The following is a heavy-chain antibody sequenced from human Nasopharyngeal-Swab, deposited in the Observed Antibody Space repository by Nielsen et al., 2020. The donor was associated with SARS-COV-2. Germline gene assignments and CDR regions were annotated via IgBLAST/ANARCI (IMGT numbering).Heavy chain of an antibody. CDR2: ISNSGDYI. J-gene: IGHJ4*02. V-gene: IGHV3-21*01. Sequence: GESLKISCAASGFTFSIYTMNWVRQAPGKGLEWVSAISNSGDYIYHAASVKGRFTISRDNAKNSLYLQMNSLRAEDAAVYYCVRDTPAMFAYWGQGTLVTVSS. CDR1: GFTFSIYT. CDR3: VRDTPAMFAY.